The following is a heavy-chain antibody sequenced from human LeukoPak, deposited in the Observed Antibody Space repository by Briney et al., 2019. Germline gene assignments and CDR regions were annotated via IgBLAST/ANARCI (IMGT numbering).Heavy chain of an antibody. V-gene: IGHV2-5*02. CDR2: INWDEDK. CDR3: AHSGAAAGYNWFDP. J-gene: IGHJ5*02. CDR1: GFSRSTSGVG. Sequence: SGRTLGHPTPALTLTCTFSGFSRSTSGVGVGWMRQPPVKALEWHALINWDEDKRYTPSRKSRLTITEVTSKNQVVVTMTNMDPVHTATYYCAHSGAAAGYNWFDPWGQGTLVTVSS. D-gene: IGHD6-13*01.